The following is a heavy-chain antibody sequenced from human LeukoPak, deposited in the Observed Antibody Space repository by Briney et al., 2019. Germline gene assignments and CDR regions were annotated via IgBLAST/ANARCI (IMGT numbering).Heavy chain of an antibody. V-gene: IGHV3-23*01. CDR2: IDGVGVRT. CDR1: GFTFNPHA. Sequence: GGSLRLSCAASGFTFNPHAMSWVRQAPGKGLEWVAVIDGVGVRTYYADSVKGRFTISRDNSKDTVFLQMNSLKADDTAVYYCAKASRQAAVASPLDYWGQGSLVTVSS. J-gene: IGHJ4*02. D-gene: IGHD4-23*01. CDR3: AKASRQAAVASPLDY.